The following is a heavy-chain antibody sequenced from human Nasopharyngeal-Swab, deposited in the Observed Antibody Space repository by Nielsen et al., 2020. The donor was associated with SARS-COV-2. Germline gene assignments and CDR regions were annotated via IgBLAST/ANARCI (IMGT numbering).Heavy chain of an antibody. Sequence: SVEVSCKASGGTFSSYAISWVRQAPGQGLEWMGRIIPILGIANYAQKFQGRVTITADKSTSTAYMELSSLRSEDTAVYYCAKGEDYYDSSGYYYVDAPVGFDYWGQGTLVTVSS. D-gene: IGHD3-22*01. V-gene: IGHV1-69*04. J-gene: IGHJ4*02. CDR2: IIPILGIA. CDR3: AKGEDYYDSSGYYYVDAPVGFDY. CDR1: GGTFSSYA.